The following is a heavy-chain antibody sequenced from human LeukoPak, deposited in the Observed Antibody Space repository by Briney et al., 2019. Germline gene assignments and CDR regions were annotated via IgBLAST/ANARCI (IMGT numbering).Heavy chain of an antibody. J-gene: IGHJ3*02. Sequence: SETLSLTCAVYGVSFSGYYWSWIRQPPGKGLEWIGEINHSGSTNYNPSLKSRVTISVDTSKNQFSLKLSSVTAADTAVYYCARGRWLNAFDIWGQGTMVTVSS. V-gene: IGHV4-34*01. CDR3: ARGRWLNAFDI. CDR2: INHSGST. CDR1: GVSFSGYY. D-gene: IGHD3-22*01.